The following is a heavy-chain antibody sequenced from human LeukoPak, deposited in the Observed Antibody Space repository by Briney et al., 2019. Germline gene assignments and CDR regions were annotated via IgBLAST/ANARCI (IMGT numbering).Heavy chain of an antibody. Sequence: PGGSLRLSCAAPGFTFDNYAIHWVRQAPGKGLEWVSLISGDGGSTFYADSVRGRFTISRDKTRKSLSLQMSSLRSEDTALYYCARESETSGWYDYWGEGTLVGV. D-gene: IGHD6-19*01. CDR1: GFTFDNYA. CDR3: ARESETSGWYDY. J-gene: IGHJ4*02. V-gene: IGHV3-43*02. CDR2: ISGDGGST.